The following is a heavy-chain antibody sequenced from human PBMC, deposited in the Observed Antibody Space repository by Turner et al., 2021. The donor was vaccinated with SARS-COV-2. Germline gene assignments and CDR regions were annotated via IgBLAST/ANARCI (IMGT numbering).Heavy chain of an antibody. CDR2: LYSRGTA. D-gene: IGHD3-3*01. CDR3: TRDPNFGVVFGKEGDS. Sequence: EVQVVYSGGDLVQPGGSLRISCAVSGFFVSSQYMNWVRQAPGKGPAWVSLLYSRGTAYYADSVKGRFTISRDNSKNTLYLQMDDLRVEDTATYYCTRDPNFGVVFGKEGDSWGQGTLVSVSS. J-gene: IGHJ5*01. CDR1: GFFVSSQY. V-gene: IGHV3-66*01.